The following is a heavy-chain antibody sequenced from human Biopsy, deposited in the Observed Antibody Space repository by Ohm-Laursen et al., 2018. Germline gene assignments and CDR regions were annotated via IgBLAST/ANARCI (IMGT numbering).Heavy chain of an antibody. Sequence: SDTLSLTCTVSGGSISNNNYYWGWIRQPPGKGLEWIGSIFYRGSTHYKPSFKSRVNISVDTSKNQFWLKLGSVTAADTAVYYCARDYDTSGYYYVSWGQGTLVTVSS. CDR2: IFYRGST. CDR1: GGSISNNNYY. J-gene: IGHJ5*02. V-gene: IGHV4-39*01. D-gene: IGHD3-22*01. CDR3: ARDYDTSGYYYVS.